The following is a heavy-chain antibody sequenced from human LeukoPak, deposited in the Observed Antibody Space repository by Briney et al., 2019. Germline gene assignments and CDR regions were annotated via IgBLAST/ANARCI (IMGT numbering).Heavy chain of an antibody. CDR1: GFTFSNYA. Sequence: PGGSLRLSCAASGFTFSNYAMSWVRQAPGKGLEWVSAISGSGGSTYYADSVKGRFTISRDNSKNTLYLQMNSLRAEDTAVYYCARGPYSSGWYGFDYWGQGTLVTVSS. V-gene: IGHV3-23*01. D-gene: IGHD6-19*01. CDR2: ISGSGGST. J-gene: IGHJ4*02. CDR3: ARGPYSSGWYGFDY.